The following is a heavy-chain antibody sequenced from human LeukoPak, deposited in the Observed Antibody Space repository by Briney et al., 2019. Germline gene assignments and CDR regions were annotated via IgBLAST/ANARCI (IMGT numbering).Heavy chain of an antibody. J-gene: IGHJ4*02. CDR1: GGSISSYY. V-gene: IGHV4-59*08. CDR2: ISYSGST. Sequence: SETLSLTCSVSGGSISSYYWSWIRQPPGKGLEWIGYISYSGSTSYNPSLKSRVSISVDTTKNQFSLKLNSVTAADTAVYFCARHGSGTYDYWGQGTLVTVSS. CDR3: ARHGSGTYDY. D-gene: IGHD1-26*01.